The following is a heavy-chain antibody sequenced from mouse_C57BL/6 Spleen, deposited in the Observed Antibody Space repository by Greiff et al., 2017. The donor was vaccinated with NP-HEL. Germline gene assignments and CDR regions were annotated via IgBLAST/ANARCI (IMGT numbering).Heavy chain of an antibody. V-gene: IGHV1-78*01. CDR1: GYTFTDHT. J-gene: IGHJ2*01. CDR2: IYPRDGST. Sequence: VQLQQSDAELVKPGASVKISCKASGYTFTDHTIHWMKQRPEQGLDWIGYIYPRDGSTTYNEKFKGKATLTADKSSSTAYMQLNSLTSEESAVYVSARYDGRWDYWVQGTTLTVSS. D-gene: IGHD2-3*01. CDR3: ARYDGRWDY.